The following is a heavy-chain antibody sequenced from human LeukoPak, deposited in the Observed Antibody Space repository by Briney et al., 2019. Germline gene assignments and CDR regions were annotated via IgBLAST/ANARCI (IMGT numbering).Heavy chain of an antibody. Sequence: ASVKVSCKASGYTFTSYAMHWVRQAPGQRLEWMGWINAGSGNTKYSQKFQGRVTITRDTSASTAYMELSSLRSEDTAVYYCARSGTYYYDSSGYYQPSPFDYWGQGTLVTVSS. D-gene: IGHD3-22*01. CDR3: ARSGTYYYDSSGYYQPSPFDY. V-gene: IGHV1-3*01. CDR2: INAGSGNT. J-gene: IGHJ4*02. CDR1: GYTFTSYA.